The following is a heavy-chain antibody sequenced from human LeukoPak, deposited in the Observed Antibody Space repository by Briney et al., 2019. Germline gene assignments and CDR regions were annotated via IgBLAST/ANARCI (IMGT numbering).Heavy chain of an antibody. CDR3: ARHSGGWYYAFDI. V-gene: IGHV4-31*03. Sequence: SETLSLTCTVSGGSISSGGYYWSWIRQHPGKGLEWIGYIYYSGSTYYNPSLKSRVTISSDRSKNQFSLNLSSVTAADTALYYCARHSGGWYYAFDIWGRGTMVSVSS. D-gene: IGHD6-19*01. CDR2: IYYSGST. J-gene: IGHJ3*02. CDR1: GGSISSGGYY.